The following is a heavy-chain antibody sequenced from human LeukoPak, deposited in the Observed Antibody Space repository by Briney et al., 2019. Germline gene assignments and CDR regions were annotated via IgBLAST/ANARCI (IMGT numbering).Heavy chain of an antibody. CDR2: IYHSGST. CDR1: GGSISSSNW. V-gene: IGHV4-4*02. D-gene: IGHD2-2*01. CDR3: ARYCSSTSRWGYFDY. Sequence: KSSETLSLTCAVSGGSISSSNWWSWVRQPPGKGLEWIGEIYHSGSTNYNPSLKSRVTMSVDKSKNQFSLKLTSVTVADTALYYCARYCSSTSRWGYFDYWGQGTLVTVSS. J-gene: IGHJ4*02.